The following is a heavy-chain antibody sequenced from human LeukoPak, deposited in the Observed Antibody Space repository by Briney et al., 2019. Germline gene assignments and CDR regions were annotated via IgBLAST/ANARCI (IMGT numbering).Heavy chain of an antibody. CDR3: ARDCRSGYYSLGRYFDL. CDR2: ISSSGSTI. Sequence: PGGSLRLSCAASGFTFSSYEMNWVRQAPGKGLEWVSYISSSGSTIYYADSVKGRFTISRDNAKNSLYLQMNSLRAEDTAVYYCARDCRSGYYSLGRYFDLWGRGTLVTVSS. V-gene: IGHV3-48*03. J-gene: IGHJ2*01. CDR1: GFTFSSYE. D-gene: IGHD3-22*01.